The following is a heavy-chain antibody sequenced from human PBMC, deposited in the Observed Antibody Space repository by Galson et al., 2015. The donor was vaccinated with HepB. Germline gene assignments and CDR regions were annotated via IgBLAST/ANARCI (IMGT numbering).Heavy chain of an antibody. D-gene: IGHD3-10*01. Sequence: SVKVSCKASGDTLSSYTIQWVRQAPGQRLEWMGWISAGNGHTKYSQKFQGRVTITRDTSASTAYMELTSLRSEDTAVYYCASGRFGELTPDFEYWGQGTLATVSS. CDR3: ASGRFGELTPDFEY. CDR1: GDTLSSYT. J-gene: IGHJ4*02. V-gene: IGHV1-3*01. CDR2: ISAGNGHT.